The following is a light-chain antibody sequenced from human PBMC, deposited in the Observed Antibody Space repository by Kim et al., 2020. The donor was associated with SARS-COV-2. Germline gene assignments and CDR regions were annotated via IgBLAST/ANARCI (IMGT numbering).Light chain of an antibody. V-gene: IGKV3-20*01. Sequence: FSPGERATLSCRASHFVRNNYLAWYQQKPGQAPSLLICGASNRATGFPDRFSGSGSGTDFTLTINRVEPEDFAVYYCQHYGTSPYSFGQGTKLEI. CDR2: GAS. CDR3: QHYGTSPYS. J-gene: IGKJ2*03. CDR1: HFVRNNY.